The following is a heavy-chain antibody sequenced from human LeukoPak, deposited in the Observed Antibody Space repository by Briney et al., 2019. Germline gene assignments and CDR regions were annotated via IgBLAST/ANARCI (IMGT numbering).Heavy chain of an antibody. CDR2: IDYSGTT. D-gene: IGHD2-2*01. CDR3: GGGLGYCSSTRCPPDS. CDR1: GVSITGNDQF. Sequence: SETLSLTCTVSGVSITGNDQFWSWIRQPPGKGLEWIGYIDYSGTTYYNPSLKGRVNMSRDTSKNQFSLNLNFVTAADTAFYYCGGGLGYCSSTRCPPDSWGQGTLVTVSS. V-gene: IGHV4-30-4*01. J-gene: IGHJ5*01.